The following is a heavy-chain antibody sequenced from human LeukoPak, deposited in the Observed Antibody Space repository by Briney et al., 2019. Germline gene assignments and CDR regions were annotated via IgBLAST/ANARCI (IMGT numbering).Heavy chain of an antibody. CDR3: AKCHLVAAGTYHYYGMDV. CDR1: GFTFSSYA. V-gene: IGHV3-23*01. D-gene: IGHD6-13*01. CDR2: ISGSGGST. Sequence: GGSLRLSCAASGFTFSSYAMSWVRQAPGKGLEWVSAISGSGGSTYYADSVKGRFTISRDNSKNTLCLQMNSLRAEDTAVYYCAKCHLVAAGTYHYYGMDVWGQGTTVTVSS. J-gene: IGHJ6*02.